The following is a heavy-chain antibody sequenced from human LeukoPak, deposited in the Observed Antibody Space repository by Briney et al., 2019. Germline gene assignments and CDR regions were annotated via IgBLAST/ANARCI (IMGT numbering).Heavy chain of an antibody. CDR1: GYTFTSYG. J-gene: IGHJ5*02. Sequence: GASVNVSCTASGYTFTSYGIHWVRQAPGQRLEWMGWINAGNGNTKYSQKFQGRVTITRDTSASTAYMELSSLRSEDTAVYYCARGWGIAARRVFDWFDPWGQGTLVTVSS. CDR3: ARGWGIAARRVFDWFDP. D-gene: IGHD6-6*01. CDR2: INAGNGNT. V-gene: IGHV1-3*01.